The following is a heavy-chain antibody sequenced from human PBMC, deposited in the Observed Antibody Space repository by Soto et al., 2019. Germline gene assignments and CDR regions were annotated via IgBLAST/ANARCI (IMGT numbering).Heavy chain of an antibody. Sequence: QAQLQESGPGLVKPSEILSLSCTVSGVSISNFYWSWIRQPAGKGLEWIGRIYTSGSTNYNPSLKSRVTMSVDTSMNQFSLKVNSVTAADTAVYYCARAPSDYGDYDYWGQGTLVTVSS. D-gene: IGHD4-17*01. CDR2: IYTSGST. CDR1: GVSISNFY. J-gene: IGHJ4*02. V-gene: IGHV4-4*07. CDR3: ARAPSDYGDYDY.